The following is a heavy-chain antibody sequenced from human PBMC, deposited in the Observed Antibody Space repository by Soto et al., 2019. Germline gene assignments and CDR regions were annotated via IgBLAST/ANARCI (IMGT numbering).Heavy chain of an antibody. V-gene: IGHV5-51*01. CDR1: GYTFNDYC. J-gene: IGHJ4*02. Sequence: GESLKISCKGSGYTFNDYCIGWVRQMPGKGLEWMGIIHPGDSDIRYSPSLQGQVTISADKSISTAYLQWDSLQASDTAMYYCARHGSERSVQHFFDHWGQGTLVTVSS. CDR3: ARHGSERSVQHFFDH. CDR2: IHPGDSDI. D-gene: IGHD1-1*01.